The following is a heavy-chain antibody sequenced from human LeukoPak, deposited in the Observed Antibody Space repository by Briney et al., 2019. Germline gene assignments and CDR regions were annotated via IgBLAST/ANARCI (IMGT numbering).Heavy chain of an antibody. J-gene: IGHJ4*02. CDR1: GYTFTGYY. CDR3: ERDNSFGELSFDY. Sequence: GASVKVSCKASGYTFTGYYMHWVRQAPGQGLEWMGWINPNSGGTNYAQKFQGRVTMTRDTSISTAYMELSRLRSDDTAVYYCERDNSFGELSFDYWGQGTLVTVSS. D-gene: IGHD3-10*01. CDR2: INPNSGGT. V-gene: IGHV1-2*02.